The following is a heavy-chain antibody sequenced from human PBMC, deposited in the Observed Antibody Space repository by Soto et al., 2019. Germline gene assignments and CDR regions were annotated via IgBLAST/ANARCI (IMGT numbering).Heavy chain of an antibody. D-gene: IGHD3-10*01. J-gene: IGHJ4*02. CDR2: IIPIFGTA. V-gene: IGHV1-69*05. Sequence: GASVKVSCKASGYTFTSYAMHWVRQAPGQGLEWMGGIIPIFGTANYAQKFQGRFTISRDNSKNTLYLQMNSLRAGDTAMYYCATTVYGSGTFFGSHPPLYWGQGALVTVSS. CDR3: ATTVYGSGTFFGSHPPLY. CDR1: GYTFTSYA.